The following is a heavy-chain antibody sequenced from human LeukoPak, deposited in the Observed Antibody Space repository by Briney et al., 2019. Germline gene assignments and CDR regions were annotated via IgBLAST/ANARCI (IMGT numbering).Heavy chain of an antibody. CDR3: VRNPNSASFPNCFDP. CDR1: GFTFSSDS. V-gene: IGHV3-21*01. Sequence: PGGSLRLSCAASGFTFSSDSMDWVRQAPGKGLEWVSSISSSSSIYYADSVKGRFTISRDNAKNSLYLQMNSLRAEDTAVYFCVRNPNSASFPNCFDPWGQGTLVTVSS. J-gene: IGHJ5*02. CDR2: ISSSSSI. D-gene: IGHD2/OR15-2a*01.